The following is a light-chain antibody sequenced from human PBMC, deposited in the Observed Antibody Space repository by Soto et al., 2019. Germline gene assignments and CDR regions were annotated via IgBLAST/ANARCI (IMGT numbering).Light chain of an antibody. CDR1: SSDVGSYNL. J-gene: IGLJ2*01. CDR2: EVS. V-gene: IGLV2-23*02. CDR3: CSYAGRSNVV. Sequence: QSALTQPASVSGSPGQSITISCTGTSSDVGSYNLVSWYQQHPGKAPKLMIYEVSKRPSGVSNRFSGSKSGNTASLTISGLQAEDEADYYCCSYAGRSNVVFGEGTKVTVL.